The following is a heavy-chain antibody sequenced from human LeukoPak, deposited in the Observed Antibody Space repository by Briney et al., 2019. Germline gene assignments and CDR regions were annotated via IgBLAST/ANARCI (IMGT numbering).Heavy chain of an antibody. D-gene: IGHD1-26*01. J-gene: IGHJ5*02. CDR2: ISSSSSSYI. Sequence: PGGSLRLSCAASGFTFSSYSMNWVRQAPGKGLGWVSSISSSSSSYIYYADSVKGRFTISRDNAKNSLYLQMNSLRAEDTAVYYCARDQGASGSYLNWFDPWGQGTLVTVSS. V-gene: IGHV3-21*01. CDR1: GFTFSSYS. CDR3: ARDQGASGSYLNWFDP.